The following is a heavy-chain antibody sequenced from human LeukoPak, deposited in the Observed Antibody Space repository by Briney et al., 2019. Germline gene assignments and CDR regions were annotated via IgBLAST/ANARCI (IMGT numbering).Heavy chain of an antibody. CDR1: GFIFSSYA. V-gene: IGHV3-23*01. J-gene: IGHJ4*02. CDR2: IISSGDST. D-gene: IGHD6-13*01. Sequence: GGSLRLSCAASGFIFSSYAMSWVRQAPGKGLEWVSVIISSGDSTYYADSVKGRFTISRDNSKNTLYLQMNSLRAEDTAVYYCAKATYSSSWNLYFDYWGQGTLVTVSS. CDR3: AKATYSSSWNLYFDY.